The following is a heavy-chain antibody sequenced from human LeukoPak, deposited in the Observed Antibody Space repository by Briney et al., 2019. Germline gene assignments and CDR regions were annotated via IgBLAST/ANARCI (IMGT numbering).Heavy chain of an antibody. V-gene: IGHV4-61*02. Sequence: PSETLSLTCTVSGGSISSGSYYWNWIRQPAGKGLEWIGRVHTTGSTNYNPSLKSRVTISVDTSENQFSLKLSSVTAADTAVYYCARARNRSYHYAFDIWGQGTMVTVSS. D-gene: IGHD1-26*01. CDR1: GGSISSGSYY. J-gene: IGHJ3*02. CDR3: ARARNRSYHYAFDI. CDR2: VHTTGST.